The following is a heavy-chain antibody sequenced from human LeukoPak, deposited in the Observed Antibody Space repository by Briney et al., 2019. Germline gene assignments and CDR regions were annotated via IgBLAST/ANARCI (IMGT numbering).Heavy chain of an antibody. J-gene: IGHJ6*02. V-gene: IGHV3-66*01. CDR3: ARSYSNHLFGMDV. CDR1: GFTVSSYY. Sequence: GSLRLSCAASGFTVSSYYMTWVGQAPGKGLEWVSVIYSGGNTYYVDSVKGRVAISRDNSKNTVFLQVNRVRAEDTAVYYCARSYSNHLFGMDVWGQGTTVPDSS. CDR2: IYSGGNT. D-gene: IGHD4-11*01.